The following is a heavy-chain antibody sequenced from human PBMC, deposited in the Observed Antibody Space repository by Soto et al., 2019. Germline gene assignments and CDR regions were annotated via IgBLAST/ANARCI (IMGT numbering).Heavy chain of an antibody. V-gene: IGHV3-64*01. D-gene: IGHD1-1*01. CDR2: ISSNGGST. CDR3: ARALNNVRAFDI. CDR1: GFTFSSYA. J-gene: IGHJ3*02. Sequence: GGSLRLSCAASGFTFSSYAMHWVRQAPGKGLEYVSAISSNGGSTYYANSVKGRFTISRDNSKNTLYLQMGSLRAEDMAVYYCARALNNVRAFDIWGQGTMVTV.